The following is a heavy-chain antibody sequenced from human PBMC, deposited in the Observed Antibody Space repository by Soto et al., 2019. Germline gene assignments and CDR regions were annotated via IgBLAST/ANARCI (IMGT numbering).Heavy chain of an antibody. D-gene: IGHD5-12*01. CDR2: IYYSGST. Sequence: QVQLQESGPGLVKPSETLSLTCTVSGGSISSYYWSWIRQPPGKGLEWIGYIYYSGSTNYNPSLKSRVTISVDTSTNQFSLKLSSVTAADTAVYYCARLGGYDLSPFDYWGQGTLVTVSS. V-gene: IGHV4-59*08. J-gene: IGHJ4*02. CDR3: ARLGGYDLSPFDY. CDR1: GGSISSYY.